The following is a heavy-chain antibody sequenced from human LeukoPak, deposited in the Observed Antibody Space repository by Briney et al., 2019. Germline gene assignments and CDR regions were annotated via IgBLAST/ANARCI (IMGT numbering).Heavy chain of an antibody. CDR1: GFTFSSYV. CDR2: ISGSGGST. CDR3: AKESQLSYSGTFYIDY. Sequence: GGSLRLSCAASGFTFSSYVMSWVRQAPGKGLEWVSAISGSGGSTYYADSVKGRFTISRDSSTNTLYLQMNSLRTEDTAVYYCAKESQLSYSGTFYIDYWGQGTLVTVSA. D-gene: IGHD1-26*01. V-gene: IGHV3-23*01. J-gene: IGHJ4*02.